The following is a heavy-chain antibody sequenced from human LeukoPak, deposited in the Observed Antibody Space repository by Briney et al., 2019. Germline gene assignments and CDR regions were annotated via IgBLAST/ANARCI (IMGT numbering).Heavy chain of an antibody. D-gene: IGHD4/OR15-4a*01. Sequence: ASVKVSCKASGYTFTGYYMHWVRQAPGQGLEWMGLINPNSGGTNYAQKFQGRVTMTRDTSISTAYMELSRLRSDDTAVYYCATASLANGGYYYYYMDVWGKGTTVTVSS. CDR2: INPNSGGT. CDR3: ATASLANGGYYYYYMDV. J-gene: IGHJ6*03. V-gene: IGHV1-2*06. CDR1: GYTFTGYY.